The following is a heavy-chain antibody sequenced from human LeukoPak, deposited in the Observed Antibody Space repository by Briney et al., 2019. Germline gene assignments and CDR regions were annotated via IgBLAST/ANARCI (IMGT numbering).Heavy chain of an antibody. Sequence: SETLSLTCAVYGGSFSGYYWSWIRQPPGKGLEWIGEINHSGSTNYNPSLKSRVTISVDTSKNQFSLKLSSVTAADTAVYYCARGRGDLWSGYYYFDYWGQGTLVTVSS. J-gene: IGHJ4*02. D-gene: IGHD3-3*01. V-gene: IGHV4-34*01. CDR3: ARGRGDLWSGYYYFDY. CDR2: INHSGST. CDR1: GGSFSGYY.